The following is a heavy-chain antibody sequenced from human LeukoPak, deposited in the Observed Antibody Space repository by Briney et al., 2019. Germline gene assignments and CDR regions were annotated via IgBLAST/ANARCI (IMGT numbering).Heavy chain of an antibody. Sequence: SETLSLTCTVPGGSISSSSYYWGWIRQPPGKGLEWIGSIYYSGSTYYNPSLKSRVTISLDTSKNQFSLKMSSVTAADTAVYYCAKDWELGSWGQGTLVTVSS. D-gene: IGHD1-26*01. CDR2: IYYSGST. J-gene: IGHJ5*02. CDR3: AKDWELGS. CDR1: GGSISSSSYY. V-gene: IGHV4-39*07.